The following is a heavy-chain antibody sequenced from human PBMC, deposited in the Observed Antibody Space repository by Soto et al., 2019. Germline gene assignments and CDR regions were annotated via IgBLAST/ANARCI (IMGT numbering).Heavy chain of an antibody. CDR1: GGTFSSYA. V-gene: IGHV1-69*13. D-gene: IGHD3-22*01. CDR3: ARVTQPYYYDSSGGFLY. J-gene: IGHJ4*02. CDR2: IIPIFGTA. Sequence: SVKVSCKASGGTFSSYAISWVRQAPGQGLEWMGGIIPIFGTANCAQKFQGRVTITADESTSTAYMELSSLRSEDTAVYYCARVTQPYYYDSSGGFLYWGQGTLVTVSS.